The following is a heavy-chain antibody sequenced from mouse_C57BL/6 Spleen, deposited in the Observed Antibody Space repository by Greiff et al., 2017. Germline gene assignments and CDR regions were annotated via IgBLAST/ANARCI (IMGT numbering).Heavy chain of an antibody. J-gene: IGHJ2*01. Sequence: QVQLQQSGAELMKPGASVKLSCKATGYTFTGYWIEWVKQRPGHGLEWIGEILPGSGSTNYNAKFKGKATFTADTSSNTAYLQLSSLSTEDSAIYYCARAIDGYPDHWGQGTTLTVSS. CDR2: ILPGSGST. D-gene: IGHD2-3*01. CDR1: GYTFTGYW. V-gene: IGHV1-9*01. CDR3: ARAIDGYPDH.